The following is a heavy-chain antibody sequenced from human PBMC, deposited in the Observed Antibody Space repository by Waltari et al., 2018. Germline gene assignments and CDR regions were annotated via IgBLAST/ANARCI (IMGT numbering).Heavy chain of an antibody. CDR3: AREQRTYYFDY. J-gene: IGHJ4*02. Sequence: EVQLVESGGGFLQPGGSLRRFCVASGFTVSSSHMSWVRQAPGKGLEWVSVLYTSDGTYYADSVRGRFTISRDNAKNTLYLQMNSLRAEDTALYYCAREQRTYYFDYWGQGTLVTVSS. CDR2: LYTSDGT. V-gene: IGHV3-53*01. D-gene: IGHD6-25*01. CDR1: GFTVSSSH.